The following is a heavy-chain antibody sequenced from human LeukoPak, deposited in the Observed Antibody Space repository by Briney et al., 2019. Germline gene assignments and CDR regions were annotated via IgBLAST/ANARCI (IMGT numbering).Heavy chain of an antibody. D-gene: IGHD3-10*01. V-gene: IGHV3-23*01. CDR2: ISGSGGTT. J-gene: IGHJ4*02. Sequence: PGGSLRLSCAASGFTFSSFAMSWVRQAPGKGLEWVSVISGSGGTTYYAESVKGRFTISRDNSKSTLYVQMNSLRAEDTAVYYCAKGINMVDYWGQGTLVTVSS. CDR3: AKGINMVDY. CDR1: GFTFSSFA.